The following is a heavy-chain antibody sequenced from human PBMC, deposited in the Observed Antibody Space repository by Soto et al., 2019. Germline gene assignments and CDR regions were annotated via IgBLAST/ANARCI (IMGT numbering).Heavy chain of an antibody. CDR2: IFYSGST. Sequence: SATLSVTCTVSGGSISSSSYYWGWIRQPPRKGLEWIGSIFYSGSTYYNPSLKSRVTISVDTSKNQFSLKLSSVTAADTAVYYCARHLTYCSAGSCYSDFPYYGMDVWGQWTTVTVSS. CDR1: GGSISSSSYY. CDR3: ARHLTYCSAGSCYSDFPYYGMDV. J-gene: IGHJ6*02. D-gene: IGHD2-15*01. V-gene: IGHV4-39*01.